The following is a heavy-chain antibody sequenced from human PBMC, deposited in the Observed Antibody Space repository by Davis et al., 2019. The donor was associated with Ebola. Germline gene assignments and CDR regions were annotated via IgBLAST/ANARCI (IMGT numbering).Heavy chain of an antibody. Sequence: PGGSLRLSCAASRFTFSSYAMNWVRQAPGKGLEWVSGISGSGWSTYYADSVKGRFTISRDNSKNTLYLQMNSLRAEDTAVYYCAKEATYYDFWSGHSLTYFDYWGQGTLVTVSS. V-gene: IGHV3-23*01. CDR3: AKEATYYDFWSGHSLTYFDY. J-gene: IGHJ4*02. CDR2: ISGSGWST. D-gene: IGHD3-3*01. CDR1: RFTFSSYA.